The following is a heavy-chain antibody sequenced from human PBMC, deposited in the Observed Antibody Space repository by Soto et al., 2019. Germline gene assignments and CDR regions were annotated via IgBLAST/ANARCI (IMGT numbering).Heavy chain of an antibody. CDR2: IYYSGST. D-gene: IGHD3-3*01. Sequence: VQLRESGPGLVKPSQTLSLTCTVSGGSISSGGYYWSWIRQHPGKGLEWIGYIYYSGSTYYNPSLKSRVTISVDTSKNQFSLKLSSVTAADTAVYYCARSGEDFLERQHNWFDPWGQGTLVTVSS. CDR3: ARSGEDFLERQHNWFDP. J-gene: IGHJ5*02. V-gene: IGHV4-31*03. CDR1: GGSISSGGYY.